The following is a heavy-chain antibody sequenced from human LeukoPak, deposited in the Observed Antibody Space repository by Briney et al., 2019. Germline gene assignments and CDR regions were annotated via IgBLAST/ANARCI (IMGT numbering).Heavy chain of an antibody. CDR1: GVSITSYY. Sequence: SETLSLTCTVSGVSITSYYWSWIRQPPGRGLEWIGDIYYSGNTNYNPSLKSRVTISVDTSKNQVSLKLSSVTAADTAVYYCARDLQDTSPFYYYGMDVWGQGTTVTVSS. V-gene: IGHV4-59*01. CDR3: ARDLQDTSPFYYYGMDV. J-gene: IGHJ6*02. CDR2: IYYSGNT.